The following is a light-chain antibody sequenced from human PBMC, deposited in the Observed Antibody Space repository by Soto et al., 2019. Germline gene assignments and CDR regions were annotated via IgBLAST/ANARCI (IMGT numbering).Light chain of an antibody. V-gene: IGKV3-20*01. CDR1: QSVSSSY. Sequence: EIVLTQSPGTLSLSPGERVTLSCRASQSVSSSYLAWYQQKPGQAPRLLIYGASSRATGIPDRFSGSGSGTDFTLTISRLEPEDFAVYYCQQYGSSLEWTFGQGTKVDIK. CDR3: QQYGSSLEWT. CDR2: GAS. J-gene: IGKJ1*01.